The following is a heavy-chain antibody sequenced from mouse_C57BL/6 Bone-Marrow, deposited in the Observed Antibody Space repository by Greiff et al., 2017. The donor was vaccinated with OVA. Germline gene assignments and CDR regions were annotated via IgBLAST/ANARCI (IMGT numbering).Heavy chain of an antibody. CDR1: GYTFTSYW. CDR3: ARDGSSSSYWYFDV. D-gene: IGHD1-1*01. Sequence: QVQLQQPGAELVMPGASVKLSCKASGYTFTSYWMHWVKQRPGQGLEWIGEIDPSDSYTNYNQKFKGKSTLTVDKSSSTAYMQLSSLTSEDSAVYYCARDGSSSSYWYFDVWGTGTTVTVSS. CDR2: IDPSDSYT. V-gene: IGHV1-69*01. J-gene: IGHJ1*03.